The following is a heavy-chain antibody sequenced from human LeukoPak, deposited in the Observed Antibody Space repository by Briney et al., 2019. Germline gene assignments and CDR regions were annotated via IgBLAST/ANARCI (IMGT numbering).Heavy chain of an antibody. J-gene: IGHJ3*02. CDR3: ARDYDSSGYPGPGAFDI. V-gene: IGHV4-4*07. Sequence: PSETLSLTCTVSGGSISSYYWSWIRQPAGKGLEWIGRIYTSGSTNYNPSLKSRVTMSVDTSKNQFSLKLSSVTAADTAVYYCARDYDSSGYPGPGAFDIWGQGTMVTVSS. D-gene: IGHD3-22*01. CDR1: GGSISSYY. CDR2: IYTSGST.